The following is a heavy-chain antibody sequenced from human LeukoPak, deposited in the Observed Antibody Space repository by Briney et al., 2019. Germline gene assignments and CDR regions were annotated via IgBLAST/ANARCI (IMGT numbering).Heavy chain of an antibody. CDR1: GFTFSSYA. D-gene: IGHD3-3*01. Sequence: GGSLRLSCAASGFTFSSYAMSWVRQAPGKGLEWVSAISGRGGSTYYADSVKGRFTISRDNSKNTLYLQMNSLRAEDTAVYYCAKGSGYYGAFDIWGQGTMVTVSS. V-gene: IGHV3-23*01. J-gene: IGHJ3*02. CDR3: AKGSGYYGAFDI. CDR2: ISGRGGST.